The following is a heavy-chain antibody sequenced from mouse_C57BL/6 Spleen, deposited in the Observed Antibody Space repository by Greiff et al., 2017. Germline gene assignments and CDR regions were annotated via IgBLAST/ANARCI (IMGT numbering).Heavy chain of an antibody. D-gene: IGHD1-1*01. Sequence: QVQLQQPGAELVKPGASVKLSCKASGYTFTSYWMQWVKQRPGQGLEWIGEIDPSDSYTNYNQKFKGKATLTVDTSSSTAYMQLSSLTSEDSAVYYCARCPYYYVSSPFAYWGQGTLVTVSA. CDR3: ARCPYYYVSSPFAY. V-gene: IGHV1-50*01. CDR1: GYTFTSYW. J-gene: IGHJ3*01. CDR2: IDPSDSYT.